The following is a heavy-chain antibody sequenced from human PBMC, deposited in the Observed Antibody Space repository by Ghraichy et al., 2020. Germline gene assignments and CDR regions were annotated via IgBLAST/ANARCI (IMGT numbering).Heavy chain of an antibody. CDR1: GFTFSSYD. CDR2: IGTAGDT. J-gene: IGHJ2*01. Sequence: GGSLRLSCAASGFTFSSYDMHWVRQAPGKGLEWVSAIGTAGDTYYPGSVKGRFTISRENAKNSLYLQMNSLRAGDTAVYYCARDTGSGYFDLWGRGTLVTVSS. D-gene: IGHD2-15*01. CDR3: ARDTGSGYFDL. V-gene: IGHV3-13*01.